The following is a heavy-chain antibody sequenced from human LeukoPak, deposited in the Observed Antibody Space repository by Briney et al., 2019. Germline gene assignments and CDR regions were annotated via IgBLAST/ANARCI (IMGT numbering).Heavy chain of an antibody. V-gene: IGHV1-18*01. CDR3: ARDREIYGSGRALNYFDY. J-gene: IGHJ4*02. D-gene: IGHD3-10*01. Sequence: ASVKVSCKASGYTFTSYGISWVRQGPEQGLEWMGWISAYNGNTNYAQKLQGRVTMTTDTSTSTAYMELRSLRSDDTAVYYCARDREIYGSGRALNYFDYWGQGTLVTVSS. CDR1: GYTFTSYG. CDR2: ISAYNGNT.